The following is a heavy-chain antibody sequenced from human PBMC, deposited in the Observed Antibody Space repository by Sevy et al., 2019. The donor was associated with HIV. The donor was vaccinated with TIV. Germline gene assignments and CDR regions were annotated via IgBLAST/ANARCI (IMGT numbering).Heavy chain of an antibody. CDR1: GFTFSSYR. V-gene: IGHV3-21*05. Sequence: GGSLRLSCAASGFTFSSYRMNWVRQAPGKGLEWVSCISSTRAYINYADSVKGRFTISRDNAKNLLYLQMDSLRAEDTTVYYSGRAVLERSTRRSDYWGQGTLVTVSS. CDR2: ISSTRAYI. D-gene: IGHD1-1*01. CDR3: GRAVLERSTRRSDY. J-gene: IGHJ4*02.